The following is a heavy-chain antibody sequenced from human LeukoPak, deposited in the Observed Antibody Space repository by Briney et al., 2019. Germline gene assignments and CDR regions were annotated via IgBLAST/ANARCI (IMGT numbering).Heavy chain of an antibody. Sequence: SETLSLTCAVYGGSFSGYYWSWIRQPPGKGLEWIGEINHSGSTNYNPSLKSRVTISVDTSQNQFSLKLSSVPGADTAVYYCARGRAGSFDAFDIWGQGTMVTVSS. J-gene: IGHJ3*02. CDR3: ARGRAGSFDAFDI. V-gene: IGHV4-34*01. CDR2: INHSGST. CDR1: GGSFSGYY.